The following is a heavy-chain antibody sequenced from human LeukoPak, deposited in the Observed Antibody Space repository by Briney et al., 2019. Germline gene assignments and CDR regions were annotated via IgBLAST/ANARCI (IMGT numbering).Heavy chain of an antibody. Sequence: GGSLRLSCAASGFTFSSYAMSWVRQAPGKGLEWVSAISGSGGSTYYADSVKGRFTISRDNSKNTLYLQMNSLRAEDTAVYYCAKDVGLDCSGGSCYGNYWGQGTLVTVSS. V-gene: IGHV3-23*01. D-gene: IGHD2-15*01. CDR1: GFTFSSYA. J-gene: IGHJ4*02. CDR3: AKDVGLDCSGGSCYGNY. CDR2: ISGSGGST.